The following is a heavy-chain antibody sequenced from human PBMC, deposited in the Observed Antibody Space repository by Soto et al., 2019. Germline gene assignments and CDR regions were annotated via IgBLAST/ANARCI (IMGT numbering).Heavy chain of an antibody. V-gene: IGHV1-8*01. D-gene: IGHD2-15*01. Sequence: SVKVYCNSSVYPFTSYDINWLRQATGQGLEWMGWMNPNSGNTGYAQKFQGRVTMTRNTSISTAYMELSSLRYEDTAVYYCARGDWSGGSCIYYYGMDVWGQGTTVTVYS. J-gene: IGHJ6*02. CDR3: ARGDWSGGSCIYYYGMDV. CDR1: VYPFTSYD. CDR2: MNPNSGNT.